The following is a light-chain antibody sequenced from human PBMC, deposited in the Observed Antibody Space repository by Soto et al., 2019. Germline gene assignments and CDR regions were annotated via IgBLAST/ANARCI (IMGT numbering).Light chain of an antibody. CDR3: QHYHDYSRV. Sequence: DIQMTQSPSTLSASIGDTVTITCRTSQSVDTWLAWYQHKAGKAPKLLIYRASSLATGVPSRFSGSGSGTAFTLTITSRQADVFVTYYCQHYHDYSRVFGQGTQVEIK. V-gene: IGKV1-5*03. CDR2: RAS. J-gene: IGKJ1*01. CDR1: QSVDTW.